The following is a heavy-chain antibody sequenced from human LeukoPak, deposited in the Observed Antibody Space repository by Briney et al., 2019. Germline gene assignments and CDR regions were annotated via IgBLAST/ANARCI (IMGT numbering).Heavy chain of an antibody. CDR1: GFTFDDYA. CDR3: AKAAEYYDSSGYYYFDY. J-gene: IGHJ4*02. V-gene: IGHV3-9*01. Sequence: GRSLRLSCAASGFTFDDYAMHWVRQAPGKGLEWVSGISWNSGSIGYADSVKGRFTISRDNAKNSLYLQMNSLRAEDTAVYYCAKAAEYYDSSGYYYFDYWGQGTLVTVSS. D-gene: IGHD3-22*01. CDR2: ISWNSGSI.